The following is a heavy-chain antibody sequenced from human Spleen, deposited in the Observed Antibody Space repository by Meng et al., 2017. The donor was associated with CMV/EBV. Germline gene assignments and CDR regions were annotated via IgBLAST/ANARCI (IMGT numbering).Heavy chain of an antibody. D-gene: IGHD2-21*02. CDR3: ARAAHSRDSF. V-gene: IGHV3-7*01. CDR1: GFTFDDYG. Sequence: GESLKISCAASGFTFDDYGMGWVRQTPGKGLEWVANIKQDGTTKYYVDSVKGRFTISRDNAKNSVYLQMNSLRAEDSAVYYCARAAHSRDSFWGQGTLVTVSS. CDR2: IKQDGTTK. J-gene: IGHJ4*02.